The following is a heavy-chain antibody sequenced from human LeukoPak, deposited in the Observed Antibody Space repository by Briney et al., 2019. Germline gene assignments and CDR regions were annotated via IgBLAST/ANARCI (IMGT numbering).Heavy chain of an antibody. Sequence: GGSLRLSCAASGFTFDDYAMHWVRQAPGKGLEWVSGISWNSGSIGYADSVKGRFTISRGNSKNTLYLQMNNLRAEDTAVYYCAKDRDIILTGHGMDVWGQGTTVTVSS. V-gene: IGHV3-9*01. CDR2: ISWNSGSI. CDR3: AKDRDIILTGHGMDV. J-gene: IGHJ6*02. D-gene: IGHD3-9*01. CDR1: GFTFDDYA.